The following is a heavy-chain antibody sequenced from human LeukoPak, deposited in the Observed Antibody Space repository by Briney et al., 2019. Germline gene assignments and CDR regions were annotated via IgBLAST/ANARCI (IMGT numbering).Heavy chain of an antibody. CDR1: GYSFTSYG. V-gene: IGHV1-18*01. J-gene: IGHJ4*02. D-gene: IGHD2-2*01. CDR3: ARTKTKFIVVVPAAIDY. Sequence: GESLKISCKGSGYSFTSYGISWVRQAPGQGLEWMGWISAYNGNTNYAQKLQGRVTMTTDTSTSTAYMELRSLRSDDTAVYYCARTKTKFIVVVPAAIDYWGQGTLVTVSS. CDR2: ISAYNGNT.